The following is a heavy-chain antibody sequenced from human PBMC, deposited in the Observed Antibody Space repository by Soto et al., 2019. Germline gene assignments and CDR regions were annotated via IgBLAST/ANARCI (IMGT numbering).Heavy chain of an antibody. V-gene: IGHV3-53*02. CDR2: IYSGGST. CDR3: ARVTIAAVGTFDY. J-gene: IGHJ4*02. Sequence: EVQLVETGGGLIQPGGSLRLSCAASGFTVSSNYMSWVRQAPGKGLEWVSVIYSGGSTYYADSVKGRFTISRDNSKNTLYLQMNRLRAEDTAVYCCARVTIAAVGTFDYWGQGTLLTVSS. D-gene: IGHD6-13*01. CDR1: GFTVSSNY.